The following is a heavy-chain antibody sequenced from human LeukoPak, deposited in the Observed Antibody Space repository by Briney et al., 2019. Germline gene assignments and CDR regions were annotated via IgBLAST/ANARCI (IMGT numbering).Heavy chain of an antibody. V-gene: IGHV3-23*01. CDR2: ISGSGGGT. Sequence: GGSLRLSCAASGFTFSTYAMSWVRQAAGKGLEWVSLISGSGGGTYYADSVKGRFTISRDNSKNTLYLQLNSLRVEDTAVYYCANYWYYYDSSGYYPFDYWGQGTLVTVSS. CDR1: GFTFSTYA. CDR3: ANYWYYYDSSGYYPFDY. J-gene: IGHJ4*02. D-gene: IGHD3-22*01.